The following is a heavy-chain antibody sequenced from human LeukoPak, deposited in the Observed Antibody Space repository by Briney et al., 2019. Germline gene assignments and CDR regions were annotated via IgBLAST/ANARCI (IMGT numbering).Heavy chain of an antibody. CDR1: GFTFSSYG. CDR3: AGRGSSSLYY. J-gene: IGHJ4*02. Sequence: GGSLRLSCAASGFTFSSYGMHWVRQAPGKGLEWVSAISVGGSVTYYADSVKGRFTISRDNSKNTLYLQMNSLRAEDTAVYFCAGRGSSSLYYWGQGTLVTVSS. D-gene: IGHD6-13*01. CDR2: ISVGGSVT. V-gene: IGHV3-23*01.